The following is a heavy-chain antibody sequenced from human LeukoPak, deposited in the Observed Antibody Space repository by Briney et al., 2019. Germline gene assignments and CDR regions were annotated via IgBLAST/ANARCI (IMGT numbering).Heavy chain of an antibody. J-gene: IGHJ4*02. CDR3: ARGHSSGLPDY. V-gene: IGHV4-59*01. Sequence: PSETLSLTCTVSGGSISSYYWSWIRQPPGKGLEWIGYIYYIGSTNYNPSLKSRVTISVDTSKNQFSLKLSSVTAADTAVYYCARGHSSGLPDYWGQGTLVTVSS. CDR1: GGSISSYY. D-gene: IGHD6-19*01. CDR2: IYYIGST.